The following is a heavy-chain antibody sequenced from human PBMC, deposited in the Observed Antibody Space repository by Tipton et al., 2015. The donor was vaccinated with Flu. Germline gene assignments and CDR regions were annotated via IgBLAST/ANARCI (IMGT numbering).Heavy chain of an antibody. CDR2: MNPNSGNT. J-gene: IGHJ5*02. CDR1: GYTFTSYD. D-gene: IGHD4-11*01. Sequence: QVQLVQSGAEVKKPGASVKVSCKASGYTFTSYDINWVRQATGQGLEWMGWMNPNSGNTGYAQKFQGRVTMTRNTSISTAYMELSSLRSEDTAVYYCARGLPSYMSTSLWFDPWGQGTLVTVSS. CDR3: ARGLPSYMSTSLWFDP. V-gene: IGHV1-8*01.